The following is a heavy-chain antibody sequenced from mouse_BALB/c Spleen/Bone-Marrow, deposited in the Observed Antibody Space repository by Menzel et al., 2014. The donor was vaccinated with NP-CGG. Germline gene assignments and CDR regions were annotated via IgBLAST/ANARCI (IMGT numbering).Heavy chain of an antibody. V-gene: IGHV1S135*01. CDR3: ARNHFGSNSLGY. D-gene: IGHD1-1*01. CDR2: IDPYYGGT. CDR1: GYSFTGYN. Sequence: EVQLVESGPELEKPGASVKISCKASGYSFTGYNMNWVKQSDGRILEWIGNIDPYYGGTSYNQKFRGKATLTVDKSSSTAYMQLTSLTSEDSAVYYCARNHFGSNSLGYWGQGTLVTVSA. J-gene: IGHJ3*01.